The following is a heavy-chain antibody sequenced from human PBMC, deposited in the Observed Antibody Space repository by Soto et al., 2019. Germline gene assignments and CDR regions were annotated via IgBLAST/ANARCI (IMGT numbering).Heavy chain of an antibody. V-gene: IGHV3-23*01. CDR2: ISGSGGST. CDR3: AKHSYSSSSLPLDP. J-gene: IGHJ5*02. Sequence: GALRLSCAASGFTFSSYAMSWVRQAPGKGLEWVSAISGSGGSTYYADSVKGRFTISRDNSKNTLYLQMNSLRAEDTAVYYCAKHSYSSSSLPLDPWGQGTLVTVSS. CDR1: GFTFSSYA. D-gene: IGHD6-6*01.